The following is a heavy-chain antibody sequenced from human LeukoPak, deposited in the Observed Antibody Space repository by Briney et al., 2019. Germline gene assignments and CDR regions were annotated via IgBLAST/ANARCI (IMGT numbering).Heavy chain of an antibody. V-gene: IGHV4-39*01. D-gene: IGHD2-15*01. CDR1: GGSISSSSYY. CDR2: IYYSGST. J-gene: IGHJ4*02. Sequence: PSETLSLTCTVSGGSISSSSYYWGWIRQPPGKGLEWIGSIYYSGSTYYNPSLKSRVTISVDTSKNQFSLKLSSVTAADTAVYYCARVDLEDIVVVVAAPFDYWGQGTLVTVSS. CDR3: ARVDLEDIVVVVAAPFDY.